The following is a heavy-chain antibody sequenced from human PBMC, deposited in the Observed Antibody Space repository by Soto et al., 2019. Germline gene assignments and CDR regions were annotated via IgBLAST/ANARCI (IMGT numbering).Heavy chain of an antibody. D-gene: IGHD3-10*01. J-gene: IGHJ4*01. CDR3: SRGVRGCIKTLLDY. V-gene: IGHV1-18*01. CDR1: GYTFTNYG. Sequence: QVQLVQSGAEVKKPGASVKVSCKASGYTFTNYGITWVRQAPGQGLEWTGWISAYNGNANYALKLQGTVTRTTDTSTSTAYMELRSLRSEDTAVYYCSRGVRGCIKTLLDYWGQGTLV. CDR2: ISAYNGNA.